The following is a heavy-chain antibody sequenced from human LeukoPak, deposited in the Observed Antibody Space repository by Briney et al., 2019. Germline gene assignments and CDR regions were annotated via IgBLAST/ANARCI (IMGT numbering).Heavy chain of an antibody. V-gene: IGHV1-2*02. CDR1: GYSFTGYY. D-gene: IGHD3-10*01. CDR2: INPNSGGT. CDR3: AREVPYYGSGSYPYYFDY. Sequence: GASVKVSCKASGYSFTGYYMYWVRQAPGQGLDWVGWINPNSGGTNYAQKFQGRVTMTRDTSISTAYMELSRLRSDDTAVYYCAREVPYYGSGSYPYYFDYWGQGTLVTVSS. J-gene: IGHJ4*02.